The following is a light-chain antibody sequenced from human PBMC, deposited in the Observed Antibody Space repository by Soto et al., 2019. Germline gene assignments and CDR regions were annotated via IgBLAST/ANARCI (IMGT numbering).Light chain of an antibody. V-gene: IGLV1-40*01. CDR3: AAWDDSLSRVL. CDR1: SSNIGAGYD. CDR2: GNT. Sequence: QSVLTQPPSVSGAPGQRVTISCTGSSSNIGAGYDVHWYQQLPGTAPKLLIYGNTNRPSGVPDRFSGSKSGTSASLAITGLQAEDEADYFCAAWDDSLSRVLFGGGTKLTVL. J-gene: IGLJ3*02.